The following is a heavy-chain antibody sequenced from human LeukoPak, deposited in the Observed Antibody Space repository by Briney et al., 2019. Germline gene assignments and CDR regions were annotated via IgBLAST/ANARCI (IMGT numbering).Heavy chain of an antibody. D-gene: IGHD6-13*01. Sequence: PGGSLRLFCAASGFTFSTYSMNWVRQAPGKGLEWVSSISPSSDYIYYADSVKGRFTISRDNAKNSLYLQMNSLRAEDTALYYCARDDYSTSWYIVDIWGQGTMVTVSP. CDR1: GFTFSTYS. CDR3: ARDDYSTSWYIVDI. V-gene: IGHV3-21*01. J-gene: IGHJ3*02. CDR2: ISPSSDYI.